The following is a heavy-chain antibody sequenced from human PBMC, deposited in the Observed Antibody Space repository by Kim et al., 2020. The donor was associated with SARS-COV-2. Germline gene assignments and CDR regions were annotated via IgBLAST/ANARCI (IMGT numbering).Heavy chain of an antibody. CDR1: GFTVSSNY. V-gene: IGHV3-66*01. D-gene: IGHD3-22*01. J-gene: IGHJ3*02. CDR3: ARDRDDYYDSPHAFDI. Sequence: GGSLRLSCAASGFTVSSNYMSWVRQAPGKGLEWVSVIYSGGSTYYADSVKGRFTISRDNSKNTLYLQMNSLRAEDTAVYYCARDRDDYYDSPHAFDIWGQGTMVTVSS. CDR2: IYSGGST.